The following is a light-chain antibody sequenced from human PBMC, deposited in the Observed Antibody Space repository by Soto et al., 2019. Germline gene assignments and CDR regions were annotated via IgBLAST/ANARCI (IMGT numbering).Light chain of an antibody. CDR3: ISYTSSSTWV. CDR1: SSDVGGYNY. CDR2: EVS. Sequence: QSVLTQPASVSGSPGQSITISCTRTSSDVGGYNYVSWYQQHPGTAPKLMIYEVSNRPSGVSDRFSGSRSGNTASLTISGLQAEDESDYYCISYTSSSTWVFGGGTKVTVL. V-gene: IGLV2-14*01. J-gene: IGLJ3*02.